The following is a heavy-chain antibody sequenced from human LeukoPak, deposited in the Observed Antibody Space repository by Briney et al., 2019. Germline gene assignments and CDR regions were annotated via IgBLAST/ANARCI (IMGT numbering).Heavy chain of an antibody. CDR3: ARSTAGSSFES. CDR2: ISSSSYSI. D-gene: IGHD6-25*01. V-gene: IGHV3-21*01. J-gene: IGHJ4*02. Sequence: GGSLRLSCAASGFTLSSYSMNWVRQAPGKGLEWVSSISSSSYSIYYADSVKGQFTVSRDNAKNSLFLQTNSLRAEDTAVYYCARSTAGSSFESWGQGTLVTVSS. CDR1: GFTLSSYS.